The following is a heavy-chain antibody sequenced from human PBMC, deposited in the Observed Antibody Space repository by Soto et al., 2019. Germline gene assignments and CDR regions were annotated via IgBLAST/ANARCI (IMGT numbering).Heavy chain of an antibody. CDR3: ARDWDDILILGY. D-gene: IGHD3-9*01. V-gene: IGHV3-48*01. CDR1: GFTFSSYS. J-gene: IGHJ4*02. Sequence: GGSLRLSCAASGFTFSSYSMNWVRQAPGKGLEWVSYISSSTIYYADSVKGRFTISRDKAKNSLYLQMNSLRAEDTALYYCARDWDDILILGYWGQGTLVTVSS. CDR2: ISSSTI.